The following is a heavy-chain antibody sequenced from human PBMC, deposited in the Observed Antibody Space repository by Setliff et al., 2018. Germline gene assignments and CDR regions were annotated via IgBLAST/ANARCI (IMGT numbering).Heavy chain of an antibody. V-gene: IGHV4-61*02. Sequence: PSETLSLTCTVSGASISSGSYYWSWIRQPAGKGLEWLGRIYTSGTTNYSPSFKSRVTISADTSKNQISLKLSSVTAADTAVYYCARDRTAYNYGMDIWGQGTTVTVSS. CDR2: IYTSGTT. CDR1: GASISSGSYY. D-gene: IGHD5-18*01. CDR3: ARDRTAYNYGMDI. J-gene: IGHJ6*02.